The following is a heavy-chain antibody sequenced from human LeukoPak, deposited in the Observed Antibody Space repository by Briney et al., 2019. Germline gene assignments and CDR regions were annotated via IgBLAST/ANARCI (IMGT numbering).Heavy chain of an antibody. CDR2: IYYSGST. CDR1: GGSISSYY. J-gene: IGHJ3*02. CDR3: ASLTTADAFDI. D-gene: IGHD3-22*01. Sequence: SETLSLTCTVSGGSISSYYWSWIRQPPGKGLKWIGYIYYSGSTNYNPSLKSRVTISVDTSKNQFSLKLSSVTAADTAVFYCASLTTADAFDIWGQGTMVTVSS. V-gene: IGHV4-59*01.